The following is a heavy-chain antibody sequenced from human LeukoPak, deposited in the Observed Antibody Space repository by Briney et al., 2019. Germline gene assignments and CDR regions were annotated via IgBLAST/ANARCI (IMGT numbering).Heavy chain of an antibody. V-gene: IGHV3-30*18. Sequence: PGGSLRLSCAASGFTFSSYGMHWVRQAPGKGLVWVAVISYDGSNKYYADSVKGRFTISRDNSKNTLYLQMNSLRAEDTALYYCAKVKSSSSSARKGYYYYMDVWGKGTTVTVSS. D-gene: IGHD6-6*01. CDR2: ISYDGSNK. CDR3: AKVKSSSSSARKGYYYYMDV. J-gene: IGHJ6*03. CDR1: GFTFSSYG.